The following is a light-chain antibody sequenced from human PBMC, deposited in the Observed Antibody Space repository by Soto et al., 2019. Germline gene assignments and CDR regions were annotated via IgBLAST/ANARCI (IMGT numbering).Light chain of an antibody. CDR2: KAS. Sequence: DIQMTQSPSTLSASVGDRVTITCRASQSISNSLAWYQQKPGKAPKLLIYKASSLESGVPSRFSGRGSGTEFTLTIISLQPDDFATYYCQHYNDYSPYTFGQGTKLEIK. CDR1: QSISNS. J-gene: IGKJ2*01. V-gene: IGKV1-5*03. CDR3: QHYNDYSPYT.